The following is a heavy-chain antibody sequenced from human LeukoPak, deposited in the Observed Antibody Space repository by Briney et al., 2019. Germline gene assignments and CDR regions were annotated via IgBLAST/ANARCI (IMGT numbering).Heavy chain of an antibody. J-gene: IGHJ4*02. CDR1: GGSISRADYY. Sequence: SQTLSLTCTVSGGSISRADYYWSWIRQPPGKGLEWIGHVYYSGSTYYNPSLKSRVTISVDTSKNQFSVKLTSVTAADTAVYYCATSRGRGPYFDSWGQGTLVTVSS. CDR3: ATSRGRGPYFDS. D-gene: IGHD3-10*01. V-gene: IGHV4-30-4*08. CDR2: VYYSGST.